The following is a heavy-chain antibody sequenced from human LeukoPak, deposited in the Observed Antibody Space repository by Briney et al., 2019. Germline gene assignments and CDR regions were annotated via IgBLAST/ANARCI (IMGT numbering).Heavy chain of an antibody. V-gene: IGHV4-59*01. D-gene: IGHD6-13*01. CDR3: ARERWPTPGQQLSQHFNWFDP. CDR2: IYNTGST. Sequence: PSETLSLTCTVSGVSISSYYWSWIRQPPGKGLEWIGYIYNTGSTNYNPSLKSRLTISVDTSKNQFSLRLSSVTAADTAVYYCARERWPTPGQQLSQHFNWFDPWGQGTLVTVSS. CDR1: GVSISSYY. J-gene: IGHJ5*02.